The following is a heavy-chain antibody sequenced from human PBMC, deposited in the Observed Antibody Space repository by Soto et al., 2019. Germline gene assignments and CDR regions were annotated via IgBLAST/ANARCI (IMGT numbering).Heavy chain of an antibody. CDR3: ARTVGATRSPYYYGMDV. Sequence: QVQLVESGGGLVKPGGSLRLSCAASGFTFSDYYMSWIRQAPGKGLEWVSYISSSSSYTNYADSVKGRCTISRDNAKNSLYLQMNSLRAEDTAVYYCARTVGATRSPYYYGMDVWGQGTTVTVSS. D-gene: IGHD1-26*01. CDR1: GFTFSDYY. V-gene: IGHV3-11*06. J-gene: IGHJ6*02. CDR2: ISSSSSYT.